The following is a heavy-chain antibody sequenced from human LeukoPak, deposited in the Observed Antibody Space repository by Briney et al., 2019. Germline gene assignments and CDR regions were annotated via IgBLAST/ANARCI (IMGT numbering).Heavy chain of an antibody. CDR3: AREGEAAAGAFDN. V-gene: IGHV4-59*01. CDR2: IYYSGST. Sequence: SETLSLTCTVSGGSISGYYWSWIRQPLGEGLEWIGYIYYSGSTNYNPSLKSRLTISVDMSNNQFSLRLSPATAADTAVYFCAREGEAAAGAFDNWGQGTLVTVSA. CDR1: GGSISGYY. J-gene: IGHJ4*02. D-gene: IGHD6-13*01.